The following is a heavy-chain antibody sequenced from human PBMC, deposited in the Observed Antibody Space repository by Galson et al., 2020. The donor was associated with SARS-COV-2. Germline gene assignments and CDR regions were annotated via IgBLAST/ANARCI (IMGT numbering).Heavy chain of an antibody. CDR1: GDSISSDGYH. Sequence: ASETLSLTCTVSGDSISSDGYHWSWIRQHPEKGLEWIGYIYYSGSTYYNPSLESRVTISVDTSKNQFSLKLRSVTAADTAVYYCARDRGFGGFLDYWGQGTLVTVSS. V-gene: IGHV4-31*03. J-gene: IGHJ4*02. CDR2: IYYSGST. D-gene: IGHD3-10*01. CDR3: ARDRGFGGFLDY.